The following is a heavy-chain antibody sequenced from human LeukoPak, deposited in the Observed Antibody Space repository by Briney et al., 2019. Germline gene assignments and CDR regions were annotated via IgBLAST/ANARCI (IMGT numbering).Heavy chain of an antibody. D-gene: IGHD2-2*01. J-gene: IGHJ6*02. CDR2: IKQDETEK. CDR3: AKKESRYCSSTSCLIGMDV. CDR1: GFTFSNFW. Sequence: GGSLRLSCTASGFTFSNFWMGWVRQAPGKGLEWVANIKQDETEKFYLGSVKGRFTISRDNSKNTLYLQMNSLRAEVTAVYYCAKKESRYCSSTSCLIGMDVWGQGTTVTVSS. V-gene: IGHV3-7*03.